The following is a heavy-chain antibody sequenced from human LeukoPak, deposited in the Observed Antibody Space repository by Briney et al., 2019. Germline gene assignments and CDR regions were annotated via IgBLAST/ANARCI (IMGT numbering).Heavy chain of an antibody. Sequence: GGSLRLSCAASEFSVKYNYMTWVRQAPGKGLEWVSAISGSGGSTYYADSVKGWFTISRDNSKNTLYLQMNSLRAEDTAVYYCAKGRPIGAFDIWGQGTMVTVSS. V-gene: IGHV3-23*01. CDR3: AKGRPIGAFDI. CDR2: ISGSGGST. J-gene: IGHJ3*02. CDR1: EFSVKYNY.